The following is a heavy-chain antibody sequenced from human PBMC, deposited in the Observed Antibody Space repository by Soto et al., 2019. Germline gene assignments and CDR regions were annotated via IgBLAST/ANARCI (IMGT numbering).Heavy chain of an antibody. J-gene: IGHJ4*02. CDR3: ARGTFGVVKD. V-gene: IGHV4-59*01. CDR2: MYYSGST. CDR1: GGSISSYY. Sequence: QVQLQESGPGLVKPSETLSLTCTVSGGSISSYYWSWIRQPPGKGLEWIGYMYYSGSTNYNPSLTSRDTKPIDTSRYQFSLKLSYVTAADTAVYYCARGTFGVVKDWGQGTLVTVSS. D-gene: IGHD3-3*01.